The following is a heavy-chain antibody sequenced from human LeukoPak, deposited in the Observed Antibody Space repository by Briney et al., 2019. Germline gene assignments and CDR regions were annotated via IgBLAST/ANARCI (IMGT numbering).Heavy chain of an antibody. D-gene: IGHD2-15*01. Sequence: ASVKVSCKASGYTFTDYYMHWVRQAPGQGLEWMGWINPNSGGTNYAQKFQGRVTMTRDTSISTAYMELSRLRSEDTAVYYCATALPGSQLEVVVATIDAFDIWGQGTMVTVSS. CDR2: INPNSGGT. CDR3: ATALPGSQLEVVVATIDAFDI. J-gene: IGHJ3*02. CDR1: GYTFTDYY. V-gene: IGHV1-2*02.